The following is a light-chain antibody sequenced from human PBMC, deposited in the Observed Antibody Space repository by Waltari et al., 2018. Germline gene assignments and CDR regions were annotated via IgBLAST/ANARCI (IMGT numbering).Light chain of an antibody. J-gene: IGKJ2*01. Sequence: AIWMTQSPSLLYASTGDRVTISCRMSQDISSNLAWYQQKPWKAPELLIYSASTLQSGVPSKFSGSGSGTDFTLTISCLQSEDFATYYCQQYYSFPYTFGQGTKLEIK. CDR2: SAS. CDR3: QQYYSFPYT. V-gene: IGKV1D-8*02. CDR1: QDISSN.